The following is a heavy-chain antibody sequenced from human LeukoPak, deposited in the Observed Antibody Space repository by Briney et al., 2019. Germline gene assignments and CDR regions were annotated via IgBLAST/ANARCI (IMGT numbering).Heavy chain of an antibody. Sequence: NPSETLSLTCTVSGGSVSSSSSHWSWIRQPPGKGLEWIWYIYYSGSTNYTPSLKSRVAISVDTSKNQSSLKLSSVPAADTAVYYCARSWGEDYWGQGTLVTVSS. D-gene: IGHD3-16*01. CDR2: IYYSGST. CDR1: GGSVSSSSSH. CDR3: ARSWGEDY. V-gene: IGHV4-61*01. J-gene: IGHJ4*02.